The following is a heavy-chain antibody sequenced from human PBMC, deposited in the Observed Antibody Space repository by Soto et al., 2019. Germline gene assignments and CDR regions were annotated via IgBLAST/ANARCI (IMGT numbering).Heavy chain of an antibody. Sequence: SETLSLTCAVYGGSFSGYYWSWIRQPPGKGLEWIGEINHSGSTNYNPSLKSRVTISVDTSKNQFSLKLSSATAAVTAVYYCATYSSSWYYYYGMDVWGQGTTVTVSS. CDR2: INHSGST. D-gene: IGHD6-13*01. CDR3: ATYSSSWYYYYGMDV. V-gene: IGHV4-34*01. J-gene: IGHJ6*02. CDR1: GGSFSGYY.